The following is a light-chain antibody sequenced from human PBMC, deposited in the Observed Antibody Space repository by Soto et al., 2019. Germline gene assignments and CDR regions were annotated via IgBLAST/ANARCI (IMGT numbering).Light chain of an antibody. Sequence: QSVLTQPASVSGSPGQSITISCTGTSSDVGGYNYVSWYQQHPGKAPKLMIYDVSDRPSGVSNRFSGSKSGNTASLTISGLQAEDEADYYCTSYTITNTRVLGTGTKVTVL. J-gene: IGLJ1*01. CDR1: SSDVGGYNY. V-gene: IGLV2-14*03. CDR2: DVS. CDR3: TSYTITNTRV.